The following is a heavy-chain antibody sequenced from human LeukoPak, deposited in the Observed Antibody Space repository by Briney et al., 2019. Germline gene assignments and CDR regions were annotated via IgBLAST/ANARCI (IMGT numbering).Heavy chain of an antibody. V-gene: IGHV4-34*01. CDR3: ARTYYDFWSGYHYASDY. J-gene: IGHJ4*02. D-gene: IGHD3-3*01. Sequence: SETKPLTCAVYGGSFSGYYWSWIRQPPGKGLEWIGEINHSGSTNYNPSLKSRVTISVDTSKNQFSLKLSSVTAADTAVYYCARTYYDFWSGYHYASDYWGQGTLDTVSS. CDR1: GGSFSGYY. CDR2: INHSGST.